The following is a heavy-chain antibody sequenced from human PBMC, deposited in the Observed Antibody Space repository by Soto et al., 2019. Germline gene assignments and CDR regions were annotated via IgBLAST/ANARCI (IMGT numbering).Heavy chain of an antibody. J-gene: IGHJ6*03. CDR1: GYTFTSYG. D-gene: IGHD1-1*01. Sequence: QVQLVQSGAEVKKPGASVKVSCKASGYTFTSYGISWVRQAPGQGLEWMGWISAYNGNTNYAQKLQGRVTLTTDTSTSTAYMELRSLRSDDTAVYYCARAPGGNGTGRGYYYYYMDVWGKGTTVTVSS. CDR2: ISAYNGNT. V-gene: IGHV1-18*01. CDR3: ARAPGGNGTGRGYYYYYMDV.